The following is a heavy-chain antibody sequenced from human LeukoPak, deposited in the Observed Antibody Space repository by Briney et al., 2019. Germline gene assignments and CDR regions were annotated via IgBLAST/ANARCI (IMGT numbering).Heavy chain of an antibody. Sequence: GGSLRLSCAASGFTFSSYWMSWVRQAPGKGLEWVANTEQDGSEKYYVDSVKGRFTISRDNSKNTLYLQMNSLRAEDTAVYYCARGGITVATPMGDAFDIWGQGTMVTVSS. CDR3: ARGGITVATPMGDAFDI. D-gene: IGHD6-19*01. V-gene: IGHV3-7*01. CDR1: GFTFSSYW. CDR2: TEQDGSEK. J-gene: IGHJ3*02.